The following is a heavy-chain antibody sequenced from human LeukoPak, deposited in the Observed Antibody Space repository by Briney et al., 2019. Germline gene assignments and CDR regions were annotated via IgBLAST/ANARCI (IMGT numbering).Heavy chain of an antibody. D-gene: IGHD3-16*01. CDR3: AREYEGFDY. CDR1: GFTFSNYA. J-gene: IGHJ4*02. Sequence: GGSVRLSCAASGFTFSNYAMHWVPQAPGKGLEWVALISYDGGNKYYADSVKGRFTISRDNSKNTLYLQMNSLRAEDTAVYYCAREYEGFDYWGQGTLVTVSS. V-gene: IGHV3-30-3*01. CDR2: ISYDGGNK.